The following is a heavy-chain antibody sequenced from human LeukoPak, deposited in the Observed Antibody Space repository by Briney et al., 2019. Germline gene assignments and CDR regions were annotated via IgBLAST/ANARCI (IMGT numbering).Heavy chain of an antibody. CDR1: GFTLSRYW. Sequence: GSLRLSCAASGFTLSRYWMSWVRQAPGKGLEWVANIKQDGSEKNYVDSVKGRFTISRDNSKNTLYLQMNSLRAEDTAVYYCAKDPTGYYYDSSGYYGGYWGQGTLVTVSS. V-gene: IGHV3-7*01. CDR2: IKQDGSEK. J-gene: IGHJ4*02. CDR3: AKDPTGYYYDSSGYYGGY. D-gene: IGHD3-22*01.